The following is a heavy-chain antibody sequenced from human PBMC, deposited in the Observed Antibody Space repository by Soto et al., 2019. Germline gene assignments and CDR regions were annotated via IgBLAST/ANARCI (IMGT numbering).Heavy chain of an antibody. V-gene: IGHV1-69*13. D-gene: IGHD3-3*01. CDR2: IIPIFGTA. CDR1: LGTFSSYA. Sequence: SVKVSSKASLGTFSSYAIRWVLQAPGQGLEWMGGIIPIFGTANYAQKFQGRVTIAADESTSTAYMELSSLRSEDTAVYYCARDWAGYDFWSGYRYYSYCMDVWSQRTSVTVSS. J-gene: IGHJ6*02. CDR3: ARDWAGYDFWSGYRYYSYCMDV.